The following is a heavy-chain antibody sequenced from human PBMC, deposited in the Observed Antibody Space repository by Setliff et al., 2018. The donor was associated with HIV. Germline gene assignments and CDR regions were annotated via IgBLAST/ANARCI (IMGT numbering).Heavy chain of an antibody. V-gene: IGHV1-8*01. CDR3: ARVPYRSAWFSGGHDAFDI. CDR1: GYTFTSLD. D-gene: IGHD6-19*01. Sequence: ASVKVSCKASGYTFTSLDINWVRQATGQGPEWMGWLNPTSGNTGSAQSFQDRVAMTTETATSTAYMEMRSLRSDDTAVYFCARVPYRSAWFSGGHDAFDIWGQGTMVT. J-gene: IGHJ3*02. CDR2: LNPTSGNT.